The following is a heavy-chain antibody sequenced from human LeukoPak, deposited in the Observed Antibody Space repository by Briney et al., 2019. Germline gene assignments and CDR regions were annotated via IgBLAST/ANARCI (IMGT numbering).Heavy chain of an antibody. V-gene: IGHV3-30*04. CDR2: IPYDGSNE. CDR3: AGELDH. CDR1: GFAFSSDA. J-gene: IGHJ4*02. Sequence: GGSLRLSCSASGFAFSSDAMHWVRQAPGRGLEWLAVIPYDGSNEDHAESVRGRFTIARNSLRPEDTAVYYCPRDLVYSSGWYAGELDHWGLGTLVIVSS. D-gene: IGHD6-19*01.